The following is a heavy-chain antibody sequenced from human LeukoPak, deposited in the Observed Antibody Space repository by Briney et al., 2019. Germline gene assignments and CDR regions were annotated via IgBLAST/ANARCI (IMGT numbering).Heavy chain of an antibody. D-gene: IGHD3-22*01. Sequence: PSETQSLTCTVSGGSISSYYWSWIRQPAGKGLEWIGRIYTSGSTNYNPSLKSRVTMSVDTSKNQFSLKLSSVTAADTAVYYCASIHNYYDSSGYYSIYMDVWGKGTTVTVSS. J-gene: IGHJ6*03. CDR2: IYTSGST. V-gene: IGHV4-4*07. CDR3: ASIHNYYDSSGYYSIYMDV. CDR1: GGSISSYY.